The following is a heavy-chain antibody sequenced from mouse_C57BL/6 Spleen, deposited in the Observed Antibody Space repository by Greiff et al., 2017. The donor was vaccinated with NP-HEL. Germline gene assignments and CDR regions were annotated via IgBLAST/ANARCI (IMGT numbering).Heavy chain of an antibody. CDR1: GYTFTSYW. J-gene: IGHJ2*01. CDR3: ARRGGTEPFDY. Sequence: VQLQQPGAELVKPGASVKLSCKASGYTFTSYWMQWVKQRPGQGLEWIGEIDPSDSYTNYNQKFKGKATLTVDTSSSTAYMQLSSLTAEDSAVYYCARRGGTEPFDYWGQGTTLTVSS. CDR2: IDPSDSYT. V-gene: IGHV1-50*01. D-gene: IGHD3-3*01.